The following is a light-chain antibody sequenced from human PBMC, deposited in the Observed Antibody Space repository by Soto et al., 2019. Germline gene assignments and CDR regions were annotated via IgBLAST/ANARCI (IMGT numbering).Light chain of an antibody. V-gene: IGLV2-14*02. CDR1: SSDVGAYNS. J-gene: IGLJ1*01. CDR3: SSFKGTNSFV. CDR2: KGT. Sequence: QSVLAQPASVSGSPGQSITISCTGTSSDVGAYNSVSWYQQHPHRAPQVIIYKGTQRPSGVSNRFSGSTSGNAASLTISALQADDEANYYCSSFKGTNSFVFGTGTKVTVL.